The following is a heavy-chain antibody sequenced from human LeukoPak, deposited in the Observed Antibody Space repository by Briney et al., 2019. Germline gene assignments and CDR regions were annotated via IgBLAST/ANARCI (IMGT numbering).Heavy chain of an antibody. Sequence: GESLRLSCAASGFTFSGSAVHWVRQTSGKGLEWVGRIRNKANNYATAYAASVKGRFTIFRDDSKNTAYLQMNSLKTEDTAVYHCTIWVVPAANYDYMDVWGKGTTVAVSS. CDR2: IRNKANNYAT. CDR3: TIWVVPAANYDYMDV. D-gene: IGHD2-2*01. CDR1: GFTFSGSA. V-gene: IGHV3-73*01. J-gene: IGHJ6*03.